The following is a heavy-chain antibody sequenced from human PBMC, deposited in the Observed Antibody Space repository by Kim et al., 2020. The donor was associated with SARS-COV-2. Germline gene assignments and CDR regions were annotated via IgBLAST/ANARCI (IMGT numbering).Heavy chain of an antibody. CDR2: IIPILGIA. CDR1: GGTFSSYA. J-gene: IGHJ6*02. V-gene: IGHV1-69*04. D-gene: IGHD6-13*01. CDR3: ARGRGGSSWSDYYYGMDV. Sequence: SVKVSCKASGGTFSSYAISWVRQAPGQGLEWMGRIIPILGIANYAQKFQGRVTITADKSTSTAYMELSSLRSEDTAVYYCARGRGGSSWSDYYYGMDVWGQGTTVTVSS.